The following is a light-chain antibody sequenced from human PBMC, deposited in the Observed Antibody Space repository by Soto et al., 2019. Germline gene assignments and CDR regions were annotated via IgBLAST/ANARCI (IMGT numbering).Light chain of an antibody. CDR3: SSYTTTNTLV. CDR1: SSDVGGYNF. J-gene: IGLJ3*02. Sequence: QSALIQPVSVSGSPGQSITISCTGSSSDVGGYNFVSWYQQHPGKAPKLMIYDVTNRPSGVSNRFSASKSGDTASLTISGLPAQDEADYYCSSYTTTNTLVFGGGTKVTVL. V-gene: IGLV2-14*01. CDR2: DVT.